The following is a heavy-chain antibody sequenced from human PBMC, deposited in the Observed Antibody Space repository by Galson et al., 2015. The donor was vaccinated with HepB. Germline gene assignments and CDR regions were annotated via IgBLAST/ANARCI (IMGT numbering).Heavy chain of an antibody. D-gene: IGHD3-22*01. J-gene: IGHJ1*01. CDR2: IWYDGKNK. CDR1: GFNFSSYG. Sequence: SLRLSCAASGFNFSSYGMHWVRQAPGKGLEWVAVIWYDGKNKYYADSVKGRFTISRDISKNTLFLHMDSLRAEDTALYYCAREAYYYDISGPKEFFHHWGQGTLVTVSS. CDR3: AREAYYYDISGPKEFFHH. V-gene: IGHV3-33*08.